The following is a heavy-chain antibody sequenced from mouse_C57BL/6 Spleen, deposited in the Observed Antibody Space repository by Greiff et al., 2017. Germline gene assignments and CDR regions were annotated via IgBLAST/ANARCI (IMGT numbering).Heavy chain of an antibody. D-gene: IGHD1-1*01. CDR3: ARRPPLYYGSSYGYFDV. V-gene: IGHV1-81*01. CDR2: IYPRSGNT. CDR1: GYTFTSYG. Sequence: VKLQQSGAELARPGASVKLSCKASGYTFTSYGISWVKQRTGQGLEWIGEIYPRSGNTYYNEKFKGKATLTADKSSSTAYMELRSLTSEDSAVYFCARRPPLYYGSSYGYFDVWGTGTTVTVSS. J-gene: IGHJ1*03.